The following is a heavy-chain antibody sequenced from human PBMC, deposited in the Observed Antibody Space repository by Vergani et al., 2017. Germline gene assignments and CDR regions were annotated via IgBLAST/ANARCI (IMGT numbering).Heavy chain of an antibody. J-gene: IGHJ1*01. Sequence: QVQLQQWGAGVVKPSGTLSLTCDVFGESFSSFYWSWIRQPPGKGLEWIATVFHSGSAYYNPSLRRRVTISVETSKNQFSLRLTTLTAADTAVYYCARQFWVSQGVGAFETWGPGTLVTVSS. V-gene: IGHV4-34*02. CDR2: VFHSGSA. CDR3: ARQFWVSQGVGAFET. D-gene: IGHD3-16*01. CDR1: GESFSSFY.